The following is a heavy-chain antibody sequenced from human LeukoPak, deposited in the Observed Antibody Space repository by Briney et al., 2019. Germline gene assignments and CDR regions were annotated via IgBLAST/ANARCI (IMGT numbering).Heavy chain of an antibody. CDR2: ISGDGGST. Sequence: GGSLRLSCAASGFTFDDCAMHWVRQAPGKGLEWVSLISGDGGSTYYADSVKGRFTISRDNSKNSLYLQMNSLRTEDTALYYCAKSEEGIAARYYYYYGMDVWGQGTTVTVSS. CDR3: AKSEEGIAARYYYYYGMDV. V-gene: IGHV3-43*02. J-gene: IGHJ6*02. CDR1: GFTFDDCA. D-gene: IGHD6-6*01.